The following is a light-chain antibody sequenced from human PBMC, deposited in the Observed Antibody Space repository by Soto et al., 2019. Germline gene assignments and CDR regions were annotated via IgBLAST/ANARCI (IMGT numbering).Light chain of an antibody. CDR1: QTVISTH. V-gene: IGKV3-20*01. J-gene: IGKJ5*01. CDR3: QQYHSSSVT. Sequence: IILTQSPGTLSLSPGEGATLSCKASQTVISTHLAWYQQKPGQAPRLLIYATSNRATGIPDRFSGSGSGRDFTLTIDRLEPEDFAVYYCQQYHSSSVTFGQGTRLDLK. CDR2: ATS.